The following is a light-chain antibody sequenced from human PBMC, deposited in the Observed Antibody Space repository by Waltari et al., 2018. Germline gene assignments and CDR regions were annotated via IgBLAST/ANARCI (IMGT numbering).Light chain of an antibody. J-gene: IGKJ2*02. Sequence: DIVMTQSPYSLAVSLGERATINCKSSESVIYDSDNKNYLAWYQQKPGQPPKLLIHWASIRESGVPDRFSGSGSGTDFTLTISSLQAEDVAVYYCQQYLSAPRTFGQGTVLEIK. CDR3: QQYLSAPRT. CDR1: ESVIYDSDNKNY. V-gene: IGKV4-1*01. CDR2: WAS.